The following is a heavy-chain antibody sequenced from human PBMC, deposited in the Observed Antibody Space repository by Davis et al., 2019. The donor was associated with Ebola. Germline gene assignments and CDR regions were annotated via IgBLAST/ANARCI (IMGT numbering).Heavy chain of an antibody. J-gene: IGHJ6*03. D-gene: IGHD2-2*01. V-gene: IGHV4-61*01. CDR2: IYYSGST. CDR1: GGSVSSGSYY. CDR3: ARDSEIVVVPAAILYYYYYYMDV. Sequence: SETLSLTCTVSGGSVSSGSYYWSWIRQPPGKGLEWIGYIYYSGSTKYNPSLKSRVTISVDRSKNQFSLKLSSVTAEDTAVYYCARDSEIVVVPAAILYYYYYYMDVWGKGTTVTVSS.